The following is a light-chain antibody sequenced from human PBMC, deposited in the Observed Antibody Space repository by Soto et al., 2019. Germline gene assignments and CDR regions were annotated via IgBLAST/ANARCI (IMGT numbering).Light chain of an antibody. Sequence: QAVVTQEPSLTVSPGGTVTLTCGSSTGAVTSGHYTYWFQQKPGQAPRTLIYDTNSRHSWTPARFSGSLLGGKAALTLSGAQPEDEADYYCSLSSSGTRDVVFGGGTKLTVL. J-gene: IGLJ2*01. CDR1: TGAVTSGHY. CDR3: SLSSSGTRDVV. V-gene: IGLV7-46*01. CDR2: DTN.